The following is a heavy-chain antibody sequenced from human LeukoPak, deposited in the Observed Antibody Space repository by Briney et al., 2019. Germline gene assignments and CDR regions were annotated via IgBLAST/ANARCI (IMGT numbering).Heavy chain of an antibody. CDR3: ARTGRRWLQLVDY. D-gene: IGHD5-24*01. V-gene: IGHV4-30-2*01. Sequence: SETLSLTCTVSGGSISSGGYYWSWIRQPPGKGLEWIGYIYHSGSTYYNPSLKSRVTISVDTSKNQFSLKLSSVTAADTAVYYCARTGRRWLQLVDYWGQGTLVTVSS. CDR1: GGSISSGGYY. CDR2: IYHSGST. J-gene: IGHJ4*02.